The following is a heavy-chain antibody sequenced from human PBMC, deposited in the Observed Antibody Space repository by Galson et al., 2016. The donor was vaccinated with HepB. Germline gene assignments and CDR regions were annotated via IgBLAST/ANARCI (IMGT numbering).Heavy chain of an antibody. D-gene: IGHD6-19*01. CDR1: GFKMGNYN. CDR2: ISGSGTYI. V-gene: IGHV3-21*01. J-gene: IGHJ4*02. Sequence: SLRLSCAASGFKMGNYNMHWVRRAPGKGLEWVSSISGSGTYIYYADSVKGRFTISRDNAKSSVYLRMNSLRAEDTAVYYCARDPAVTGLYYFDNWGQGTLVTVSS. CDR3: ARDPAVTGLYYFDN.